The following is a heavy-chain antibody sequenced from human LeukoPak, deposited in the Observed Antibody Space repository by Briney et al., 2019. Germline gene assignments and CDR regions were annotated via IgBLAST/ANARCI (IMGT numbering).Heavy chain of an antibody. D-gene: IGHD1-26*01. CDR3: ARGIVGVIPIDY. Sequence: GGSLRLSCAASGVTLSSYAMSWARQAPGKGLEWVSGISSSGSGGNTYYADSVKGRFTISRDNSANTLYLQMNSLRVEDTAVYYCARGIVGVIPIDYWGQGTLVTVSS. V-gene: IGHV3-23*01. CDR2: ISSSGSGGNT. CDR1: GVTLSSYA. J-gene: IGHJ4*02.